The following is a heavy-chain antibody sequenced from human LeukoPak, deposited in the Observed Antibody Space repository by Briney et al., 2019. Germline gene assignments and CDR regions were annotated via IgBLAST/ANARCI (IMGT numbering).Heavy chain of an antibody. CDR1: GGSLSSGDYY. J-gene: IGHJ4*02. V-gene: IGHV4-30-4*08. CDR3: ARLTTTIIDY. CDR2: IYYSGST. D-gene: IGHD4/OR15-4a*01. Sequence: SETLSLTCTVSGGSLSSGDYYWSWIRQPPGKGLEWIGYIYYSGSTYYNPSLKSRVTISVDTSKNQFSLKLSSVTAADTAVYYCARLTTTIIDYWGQGTLVTVSS.